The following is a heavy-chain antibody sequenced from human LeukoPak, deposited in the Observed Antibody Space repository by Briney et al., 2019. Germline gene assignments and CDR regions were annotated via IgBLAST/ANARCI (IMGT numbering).Heavy chain of an antibody. V-gene: IGHV3-21*01. CDR3: ARDGQAAAGLFDY. Sequence: PGGSLRLSCAASGFTFSSYSMNWVRQAPGKGLEWVSFITPSSSYIYYAYSGKGRFTISRDNAKNSLYLQMNSLRAEDTAVYYCARDGQAAAGLFDYWGQGTLVTVSS. J-gene: IGHJ4*02. CDR1: GFTFSSYS. D-gene: IGHD6-13*01. CDR2: ITPSSSYI.